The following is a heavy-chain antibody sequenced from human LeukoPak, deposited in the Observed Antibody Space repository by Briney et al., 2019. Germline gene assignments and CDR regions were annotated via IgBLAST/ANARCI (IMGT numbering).Heavy chain of an antibody. J-gene: IGHJ4*02. Sequence: PGGSLRLSCAASGFTFNSFGMHWVRQAPGKGLEWVAFIRFDGSHKYSADSLRGRFTISRDNAKNTLYLLMNSLRLEDTAVYYCVKGSPLMAVPGQGLWDYFHHWGQGILVTVSS. CDR2: IRFDGSHK. CDR1: GFTFNSFG. V-gene: IGHV3-30*02. D-gene: IGHD6-19*01. CDR3: VKGSPLMAVPGQGLWDYFHH.